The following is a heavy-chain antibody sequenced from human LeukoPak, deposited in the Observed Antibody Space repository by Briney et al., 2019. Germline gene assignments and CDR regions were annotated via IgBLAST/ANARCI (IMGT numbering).Heavy chain of an antibody. V-gene: IGHV4-4*02. Sequence: SETLSLTCAVSGGSISSSNWWGWVRQPPGKGLEWIGEIYHSGSTNYNPSLKSRVTISVDKSKNQFSLKLSSVTAADTAVYYCARDLRAWGYSYGSSGWFDPWGQGTLVTVSS. CDR1: GGSISSSNW. J-gene: IGHJ5*02. D-gene: IGHD5-18*01. CDR2: IYHSGST. CDR3: ARDLRAWGYSYGSSGWFDP.